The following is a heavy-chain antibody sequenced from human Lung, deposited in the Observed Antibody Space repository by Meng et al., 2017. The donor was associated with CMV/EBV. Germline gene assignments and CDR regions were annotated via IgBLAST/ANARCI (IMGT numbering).Heavy chain of an antibody. CDR2: IRSKAYGGTT. V-gene: IGHV3-49*04. Sequence: SCTASGFTFGDYAMSWVRQAPGKGLEWVGFIRSKAYGGTTEYAASVKGRFTISRDDSKSIAYLQMNSLKTEDTAVYYCTRVGTYYYDSSGYYLREEGYFDYWXTGNLV. CDR3: TRVGTYYYDSSGYYLREEGYFDY. D-gene: IGHD3-22*01. J-gene: IGHJ4*02. CDR1: GFTFGDYA.